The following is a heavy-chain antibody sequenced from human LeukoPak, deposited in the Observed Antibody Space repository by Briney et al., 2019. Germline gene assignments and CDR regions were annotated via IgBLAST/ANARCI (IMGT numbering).Heavy chain of an antibody. V-gene: IGHV3-23*01. CDR2: ISGSGGST. Sequence: GGSLRLSCAASGFTFSSYAMSWVRQAPGKGLEWVSVISGSGGSTHYADSVKGRFTISRDNSKNTLHLQMSSLRAEDTAVYYCANGGGYSILNWLDPWGQGTLVTVSS. CDR3: ANGGGYSILNWLDP. D-gene: IGHD4-11*01. J-gene: IGHJ5*02. CDR1: GFTFSSYA.